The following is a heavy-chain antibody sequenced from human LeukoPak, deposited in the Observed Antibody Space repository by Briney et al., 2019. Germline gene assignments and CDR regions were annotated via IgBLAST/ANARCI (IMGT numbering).Heavy chain of an antibody. V-gene: IGHV1-69*01. CDR1: GGTFSSYA. J-gene: IGHJ4*02. CDR2: IIPIFGTA. CDR3: ARGVQWLSPPPY. Sequence: GSSVKVSCKASGGTFSSYAISWVRQAPGQGLEWMGGIIPIFGTANYAQKFQGRVTITADESTSTAYMELSSLRSGDTAVYYCARGVQWLSPPPYWGQGTLVTVSS. D-gene: IGHD6-19*01.